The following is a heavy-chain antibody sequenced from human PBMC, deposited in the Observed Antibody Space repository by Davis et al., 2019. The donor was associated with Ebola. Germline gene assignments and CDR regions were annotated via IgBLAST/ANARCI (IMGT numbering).Heavy chain of an antibody. D-gene: IGHD3-10*01. CDR1: GGSISSSSYY. CDR2: IYYSGST. J-gene: IGHJ6*02. CDR3: AIHSGSTPYYYYGMDV. V-gene: IGHV4-39*01. Sequence: PSETLSLTCTVSGGSISSSSYYWGWIRQPPGKGLEWIGSIYYSGSTYYNPSLKSRVTISVDTSKNQFSLKLSSVTAADTAVYYCAIHSGSTPYYYYGMDVWGQGTTVTVSS.